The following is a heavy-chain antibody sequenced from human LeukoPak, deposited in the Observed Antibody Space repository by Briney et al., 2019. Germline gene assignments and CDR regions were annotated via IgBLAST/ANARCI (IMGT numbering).Heavy chain of an antibody. CDR3: AKDSPYLGVVVVPAAIGPYRMDV. J-gene: IGHJ6*02. D-gene: IGHD2-2*01. CDR1: GFTFSIYA. V-gene: IGHV3-23*01. CDR2: ITGSGGST. Sequence: GGSLRLSCAASGFTFSIYAMSGVREAPGRGLECVSGITGSGGSTYYADSVKGRFTISRDNSKNRLYLQMNRLRAEDTAVYYCAKDSPYLGVVVVPAAIGPYRMDVWRQGTAVTVSS.